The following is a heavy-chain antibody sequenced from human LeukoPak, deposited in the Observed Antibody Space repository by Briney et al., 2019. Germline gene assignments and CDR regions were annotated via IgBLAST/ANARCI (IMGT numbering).Heavy chain of an antibody. V-gene: IGHV3-21*01. CDR3: ARVGYSSSWRERYKYYLDY. J-gene: IGHJ4*02. CDR2: ISSTSSNT. CDR1: GFTFSSYG. D-gene: IGHD6-13*01. Sequence: GGSLRLSCAASGFTFSSYGRNWVRQAPGKGLEWVSSISSTSSNTYYADSVKGRFTISRDNGKNSLYLQMNSLRAEDTALYYCARVGYSSSWRERYKYYLDYWGQGTLVTVSS.